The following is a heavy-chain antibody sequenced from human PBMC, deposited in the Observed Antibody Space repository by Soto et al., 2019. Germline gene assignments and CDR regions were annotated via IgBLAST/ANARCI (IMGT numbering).Heavy chain of an antibody. V-gene: IGHV1-18*01. CDR1: GYTFSSYT. J-gene: IGHJ4*02. D-gene: IGHD3-10*01. Sequence: ASVKVSCKTSGYTFSSYTIAWVRQAPGQGLEWLGWISPDDGNTEYEQKFQGRVTMAADTLTNNAYMELRSLKYDDTAVYYCARVEAPFGESLHWGQGTPVTVSS. CDR3: ARVEAPFGESLH. CDR2: ISPDDGNT.